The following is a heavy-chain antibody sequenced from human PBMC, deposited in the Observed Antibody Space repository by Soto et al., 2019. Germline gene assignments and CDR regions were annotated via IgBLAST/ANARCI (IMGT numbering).Heavy chain of an antibody. CDR2: MLYSGLT. CDR3: APLTVPLSGPYGIHV. J-gene: IGHJ6*02. CDR1: GYSVSSSDYY. Sequence: SETLSLTCSVSGYSVSSSDYYWAWIRQPPGKGLEWIGSMLYSGLTYYNPSLKSRVTLSVDTSKNQFSVRLNSVTASDTAVYYCAPLTVPLSGPYGIHVWGQGTTVTVSS. V-gene: IGHV4-39*01. D-gene: IGHD2-15*01.